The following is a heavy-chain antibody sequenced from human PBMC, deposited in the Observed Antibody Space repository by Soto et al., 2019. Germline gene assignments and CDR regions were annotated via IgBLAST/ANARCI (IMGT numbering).Heavy chain of an antibody. CDR1: GFAFSNAW. CDR3: ARDPQGWLRYYYYGMDV. D-gene: IGHD5-12*01. CDR2: IKSKAHGGTT. Sequence: PGGSLRLSCAASGFAFSNAWINWVRQAPGKGLEWVGRIKSKAHGGTTDFAAPVRGRFAITRDDSRNMVYMQMNSLRAEDTAVYYCARDPQGWLRYYYYGMDVWGQGTTVTVSS. J-gene: IGHJ6*02. V-gene: IGHV3-15*07.